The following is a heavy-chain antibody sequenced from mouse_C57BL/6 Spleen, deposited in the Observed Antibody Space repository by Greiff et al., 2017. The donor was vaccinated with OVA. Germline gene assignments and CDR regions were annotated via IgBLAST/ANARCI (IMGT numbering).Heavy chain of an antibody. Sequence: QVQLQQSGAELVRPGASVTLSCKASGYTFTDYEMHWVKQTPVHGLEWIGAIDPETGGTAYNQKFKGKAILTADKSSSTAYMELRSLTSEDSAVYYCTRWRSGNYRYFDVWGTGTTVTVSS. CDR1: GYTFTDYE. CDR3: TRWRSGNYRYFDV. D-gene: IGHD1-3*01. J-gene: IGHJ1*03. V-gene: IGHV1-15*01. CDR2: IDPETGGT.